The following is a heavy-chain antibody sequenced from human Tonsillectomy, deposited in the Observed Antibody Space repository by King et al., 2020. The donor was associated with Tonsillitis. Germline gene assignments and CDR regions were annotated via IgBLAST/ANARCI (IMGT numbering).Heavy chain of an antibody. CDR1: GGSISSYY. J-gene: IGHJ4*02. CDR3: ARAGDYYDSSGYYGSYYFDY. V-gene: IGHV4-59*01. Sequence: QLQESGPGLVKPSETLSLTCTVSGGSISSYYWSWIRQPPGKGLEWIGYIYYSGSTNYNPSLKSRVTISVDTSKNQFSLKVSSVTAADTAVYYCARAGDYYDSSGYYGSYYFDYWGQGTLVTVSS. CDR2: IYYSGST. D-gene: IGHD3-22*01.